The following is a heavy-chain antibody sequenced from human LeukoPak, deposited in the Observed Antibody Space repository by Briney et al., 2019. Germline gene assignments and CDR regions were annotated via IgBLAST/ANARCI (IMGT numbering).Heavy chain of an antibody. Sequence: SETLSLTCAVSGYSTNSGYYWGWIRQPPGNGLEWIGSIYHIGNTYYNPSLKGRVTISVDTSKNQFSLKLSSVTAADTAVYYCARHGDYSNYLNWFDPWGQGTLVTVSS. D-gene: IGHD4-11*01. CDR1: GYSTNSGYY. J-gene: IGHJ5*02. CDR2: IYHIGNT. V-gene: IGHV4-38-2*01. CDR3: ARHGDYSNYLNWFDP.